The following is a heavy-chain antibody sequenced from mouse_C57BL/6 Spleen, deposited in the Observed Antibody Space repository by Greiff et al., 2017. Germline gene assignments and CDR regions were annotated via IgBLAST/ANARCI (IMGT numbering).Heavy chain of an antibody. J-gene: IGHJ4*01. CDR1: GFTFSSYA. D-gene: IGHD1-1*01. CDR3: AREDYYGSSSMDY. V-gene: IGHV5-4*01. Sequence: EVKLVESGGGLAKPGGSLKLSCAASGFTFSSYAMSWVRQTPEKRLEWVATISDGGSYTYYPDNVKGRFTISRDTAKNNLYLQMSHLKSEDTAMYYCAREDYYGSSSMDYWGQGTSVTVSS. CDR2: ISDGGSYT.